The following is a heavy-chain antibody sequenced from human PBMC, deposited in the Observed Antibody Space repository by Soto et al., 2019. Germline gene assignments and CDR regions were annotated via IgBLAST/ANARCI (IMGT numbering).Heavy chain of an antibody. Sequence: GGSLRLSCTASGFTFGDYAMSWFRQAPGKGLEWVGFIRSKAYGGTTEYAASVKGRFTISRDDSKSIAYLQMNSPKTEDTAVYYCTRDRSLRVTTPYYYYGMDGWGQGTTVTVSS. CDR2: IRSKAYGGTT. J-gene: IGHJ6*02. D-gene: IGHD4-17*01. V-gene: IGHV3-49*03. CDR1: GFTFGDYA. CDR3: TRDRSLRVTTPYYYYGMDG.